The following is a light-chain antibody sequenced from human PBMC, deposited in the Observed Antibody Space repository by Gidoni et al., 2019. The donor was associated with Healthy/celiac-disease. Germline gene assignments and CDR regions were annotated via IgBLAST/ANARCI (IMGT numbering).Light chain of an antibody. CDR2: DAS. J-gene: IGKJ2*01. CDR3: QQRSNWPQYT. CDR1: QSVSSY. Sequence: EIVLKQSPATLSLSPRERATLSCRASQSVSSYLAWYQQKPGQAPRLLISDASNRATGIPARFSGSGSGTDFPLTISSLEPEDFAVYYCQQRSNWPQYTFGQGTKLEIK. V-gene: IGKV3-11*01.